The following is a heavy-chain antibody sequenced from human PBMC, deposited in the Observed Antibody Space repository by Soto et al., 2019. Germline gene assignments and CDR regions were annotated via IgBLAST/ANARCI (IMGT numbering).Heavy chain of an antibody. CDR2: IYYSGST. CDR1: GGSISSGGYY. Sequence: QVQLQESGPGLVKPSQTLSLTCTVSGGSISSGGYYWSWIRQHPGKGLEWIGYIYYSGSTYYNPALKSRVTISVDTSKNQFSLKLSSVTAADTAVYYCARDDRGYCSGGSCYPPRFDPWGQGTLVTVSS. CDR3: ARDDRGYCSGGSCYPPRFDP. D-gene: IGHD2-15*01. J-gene: IGHJ5*02. V-gene: IGHV4-31*03.